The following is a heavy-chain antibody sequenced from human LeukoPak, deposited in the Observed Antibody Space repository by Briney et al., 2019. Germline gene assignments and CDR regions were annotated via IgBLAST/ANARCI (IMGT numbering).Heavy chain of an antibody. J-gene: IGHJ6*03. V-gene: IGHV1-8*03. CDR3: ARAASLWYDFWSGYTGGYYYYYMDV. Sequence: ASVKVSCKASGYTFTSYDINWVRQATGQGLEWMGWMNPNSGNTGYAQKFQGRVTITRNTSISTAYMELSSLRSEDTAVYYCARAASLWYDFWSGYTGGYYYYYMDVWAKGPRSPSP. CDR1: GYTFTSYD. CDR2: MNPNSGNT. D-gene: IGHD3-3*01.